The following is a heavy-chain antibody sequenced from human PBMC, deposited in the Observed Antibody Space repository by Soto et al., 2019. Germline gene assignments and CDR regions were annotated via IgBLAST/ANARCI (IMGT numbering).Heavy chain of an antibody. Sequence: GGSLRLSCAASGFTFSSYAMSWVRQAPGKGLEWVSAISGSGGSTYYADSVKGRFTISRDNSKNTLYLQMNSLRAEDTAVYYCAKGYGIAVAGTYWFDPWGQGTLVTVSS. V-gene: IGHV3-23*01. CDR2: ISGSGGST. CDR1: GFTFSSYA. CDR3: AKGYGIAVAGTYWFDP. J-gene: IGHJ5*02. D-gene: IGHD6-19*01.